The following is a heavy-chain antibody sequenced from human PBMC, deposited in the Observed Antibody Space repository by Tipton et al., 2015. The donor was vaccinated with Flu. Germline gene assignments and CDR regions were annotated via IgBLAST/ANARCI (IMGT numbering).Heavy chain of an antibody. CDR1: GGSISSYY. CDR2: INHSGST. J-gene: IGHJ3*02. D-gene: IGHD3-10*01. CDR3: ARGRGRITMVRGVKGAFDI. V-gene: IGHV4-34*01. Sequence: TLSLTCTVSGGSISSYYWSWIRQPPGKGLGWIGEINHSGSTNYNPSLKSRVTISVDTSKNQFSLKLSSVTAADTAVYYCARGRGRITMVRGVKGAFDIWGQGTMVTVSS.